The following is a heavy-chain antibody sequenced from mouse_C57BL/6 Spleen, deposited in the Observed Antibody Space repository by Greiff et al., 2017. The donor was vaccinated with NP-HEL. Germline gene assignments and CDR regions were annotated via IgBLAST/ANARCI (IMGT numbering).Heavy chain of an antibody. Sequence: EVMLVESGGGLVKPGGSLKLSCAASGFTFSSYAMSWVRQTPEKRLEWVATISDGGSYTLYPDNVKGRFTISRDTAKNNLYLQMSHLKSEDTAMYYFARVGTDFDYWGQGTTLTVSS. CDR1: GFTFSSYA. CDR2: ISDGGSYT. D-gene: IGHD4-1*01. V-gene: IGHV5-4*03. J-gene: IGHJ2*01. CDR3: ARVGTDFDY.